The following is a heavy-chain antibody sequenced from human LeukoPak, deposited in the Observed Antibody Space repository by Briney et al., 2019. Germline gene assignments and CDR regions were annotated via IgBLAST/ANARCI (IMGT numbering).Heavy chain of an antibody. V-gene: IGHV3-30-3*01. CDR1: GFTFSTYA. J-gene: IGHJ6*02. CDR2: ISYDGSNK. Sequence: GGSLRLSCTASGFTFSTYAMHWVRQAPGKGLEWVAVISYDGSNKYYADSVKGRFTISRDNSKNTLFLQMNSLRAEDTAVYYCARDTYSYQYYYYGMDVWGQGTTVTVSS. D-gene: IGHD2-15*01. CDR3: ARDTYSYQYYYYGMDV.